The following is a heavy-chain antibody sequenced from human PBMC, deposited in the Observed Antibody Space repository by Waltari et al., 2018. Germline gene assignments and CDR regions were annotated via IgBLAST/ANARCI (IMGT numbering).Heavy chain of an antibody. CDR2: IYPGDSAI. V-gene: IGHV5-51*01. Sequence: EVQLVQSGAEVREPRASLNISCKGSGFNFATNWIAWVRQMPGKGLEWMGVIYPGDSAIRYSPSFQGHVTISADKSINTAYLQWSSLKASDTAVYFCARGKQLFDYWGQGTLVTVSS. CDR1: GFNFATNW. D-gene: IGHD1-1*01. J-gene: IGHJ4*02. CDR3: ARGKQLFDY.